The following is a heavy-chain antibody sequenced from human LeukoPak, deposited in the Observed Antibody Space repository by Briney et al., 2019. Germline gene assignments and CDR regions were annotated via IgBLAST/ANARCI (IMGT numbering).Heavy chain of an antibody. V-gene: IGHV3-66*01. Sequence: GGSLRLSCAASRFTVSSNYMSWVRQAPGKGLEWVSAINSGENTYYADSVKGRFTVSRDNSKNTLYLQMDSLRAEDTAVYYCAREGPLYYYMDVWGKGTTVTVSS. J-gene: IGHJ6*03. CDR2: INSGENT. CDR3: AREGPLYYYMDV. CDR1: RFTVSSNY.